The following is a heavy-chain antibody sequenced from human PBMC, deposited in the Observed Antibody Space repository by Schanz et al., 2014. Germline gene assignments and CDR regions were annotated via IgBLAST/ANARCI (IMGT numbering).Heavy chain of an antibody. CDR3: AREGRTYGQGWFDT. V-gene: IGHV1-69*04. J-gene: IGHJ5*02. D-gene: IGHD3-16*01. CDR1: GGTFSSYA. CDR2: IIPILSIA. Sequence: QVQLVQSGAEVKKPGSSVKVSCKASGGTFSSYAFSWVRQAPGQGLEWMGKIIPILSIANYAHKFQGRITITADKSTNTIYLELPTLTSEDTALYYCAREGRTYGQGWFDTWGQGTLITVSS.